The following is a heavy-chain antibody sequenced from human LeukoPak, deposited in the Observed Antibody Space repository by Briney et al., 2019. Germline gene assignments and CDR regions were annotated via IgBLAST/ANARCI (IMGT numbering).Heavy chain of an antibody. CDR1: GFTFSDYG. CDR2: IGTAGDT. J-gene: IGHJ4*02. CDR3: ARVAKERVGGVFYFDY. D-gene: IGHD1-1*01. V-gene: IGHV3-13*01. Sequence: GGSLRLSCAASGFTFSDYGMHWVRQATGKGLEWVSAIGTAGDTYYTGSVKGRFTISRENAKNSLYLQMNSLRAGDTAVYYCARVAKERVGGVFYFDYWGQGTLVTVSS.